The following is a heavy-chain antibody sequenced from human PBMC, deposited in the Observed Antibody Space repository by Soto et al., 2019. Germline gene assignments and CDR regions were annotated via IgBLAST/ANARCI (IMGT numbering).Heavy chain of an antibody. V-gene: IGHV4-61*01. CDR3: ARDYRYSSSSIYYYYGMDV. D-gene: IGHD6-6*01. CDR2: IYYSGST. J-gene: IGHJ6*02. Sequence: SETLSLTCTVSGGSVSSGSYYWSWIRQPPGKGLEWIGYIYYSGSTNYNPSLKSRVTISVDTSKNQFSLKLSSVTAADTAVYYCARDYRYSSSSIYYYYGMDVWGQGTTVTVSS. CDR1: GGSVSSGSYY.